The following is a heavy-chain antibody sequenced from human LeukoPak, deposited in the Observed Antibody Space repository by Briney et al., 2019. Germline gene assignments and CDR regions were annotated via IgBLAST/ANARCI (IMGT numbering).Heavy chain of an antibody. D-gene: IGHD3-22*01. CDR1: GFTFSSYE. CDR2: ISSSGSTI. V-gene: IGHV3-48*03. CDR3: ARATLGQGTVIVVAHFDY. Sequence: GSLRLSCAASGFTFSSYEMNWVRQAPGKGLEWVSYISSSGSTIYYADSVKGRFTISRDNAKNSLYLQMNSLRAEDTAVYYCARATLGQGTVIVVAHFDYRGQGTLVTV. J-gene: IGHJ4*02.